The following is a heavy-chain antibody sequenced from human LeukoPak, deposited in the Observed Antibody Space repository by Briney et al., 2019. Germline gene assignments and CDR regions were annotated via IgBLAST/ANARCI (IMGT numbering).Heavy chain of an antibody. CDR1: GGSISSGGYS. Sequence: SETLSLTCAVSGGSISSGGYSWSWIRQPPGKGLEWIGYIYHSGSTYYNPSLKSRVTISVDRSKNQFSLKLSSVTAADTAMYYCARADSSGGVFDYWGQGTLVTVSS. CDR2: IYHSGST. D-gene: IGHD6-19*01. V-gene: IGHV4-30-2*01. J-gene: IGHJ4*02. CDR3: ARADSSGGVFDY.